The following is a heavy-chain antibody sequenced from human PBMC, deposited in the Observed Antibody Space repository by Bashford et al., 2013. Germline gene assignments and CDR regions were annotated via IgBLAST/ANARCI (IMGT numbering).Heavy chain of an antibody. V-gene: IGHV1-3*01. J-gene: IGHJ6*03. D-gene: IGHD6-13*01. CDR2: INAGNGNT. Sequence: ASVKVSCKASGYTFTSYAMHWVRQAPGQRLEWMGWINAGNGNTKYSQKFQGRVTITRDTSASTAYMELSSLRSEDTAVYYCATAQSRSWYSSYYYYYMDVWGKGTTVTVSS. CDR3: ATAQSRSWYSSYYYYYMDV. CDR1: GYTFTSYA.